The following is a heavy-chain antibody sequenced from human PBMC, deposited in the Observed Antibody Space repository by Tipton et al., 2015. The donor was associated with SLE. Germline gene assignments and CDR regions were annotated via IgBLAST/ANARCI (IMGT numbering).Heavy chain of an antibody. J-gene: IGHJ4*02. CDR3: AREGWGFSYYFDS. V-gene: IGHV4-59*11. D-gene: IGHD7-27*01. CDR2: IYYSGST. CDR1: GGSISSHY. Sequence: TLSLTCTVSGGSISSHYWSWIRQPPGKGLEWIGYIYYSGSTNYNPSLKSRVTISVDTSKNQFSLKLSSVTAADTAVYYCAREGWGFSYYFDSWGQGTLVTVSS.